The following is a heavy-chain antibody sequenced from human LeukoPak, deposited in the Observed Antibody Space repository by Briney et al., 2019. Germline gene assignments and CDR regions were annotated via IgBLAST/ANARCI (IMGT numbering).Heavy chain of an antibody. J-gene: IGHJ6*03. D-gene: IGHD3-3*02. CDR3: AKPRGGLAYYMDV. CDR2: ITSSSSYV. Sequence: PGRSLRLSCAASGFTFSSYAMSWVRQAPGKRLEWVSSITSSSSYVFYAGSVKGRFTISRDNSKNTLSLQMNSLRAEDTAVYYCAKPRGGLAYYMDVWGKGTTVTVSS. V-gene: IGHV3-23*01. CDR1: GFTFSSYA.